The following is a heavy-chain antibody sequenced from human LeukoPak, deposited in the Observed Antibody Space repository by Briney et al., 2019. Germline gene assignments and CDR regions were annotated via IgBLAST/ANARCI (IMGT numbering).Heavy chain of an antibody. D-gene: IGHD3-10*01. CDR2: ISGSGGST. Sequence: GGSLRLSCAASGFTFSSYAMSWVRQAPGKGLEWVSAISGSGGSTYYADSVKGRFTISRDNSKNTLYLQMNSLRAEDTAVYYCARADWFGELGNDYWGQGTLVTVSS. CDR1: GFTFSSYA. J-gene: IGHJ4*02. V-gene: IGHV3-23*01. CDR3: ARADWFGELGNDY.